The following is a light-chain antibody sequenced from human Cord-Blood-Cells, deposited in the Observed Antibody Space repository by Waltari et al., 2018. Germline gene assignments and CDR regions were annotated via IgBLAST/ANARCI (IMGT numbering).Light chain of an antibody. Sequence: QPPLTQPPPVSGSPGQSITIPCTGTSSDVGGYNYVSWYHQHPGKPPKLMIYEVSNRPSGVSNRFSGSKSGNTASLTISGLQAEDEADYYCSSYTSSSTLVFGTGTKVTVL. CDR1: SSDVGGYNY. CDR3: SSYTSSSTLV. CDR2: EVS. V-gene: IGLV2-14*01. J-gene: IGLJ1*01.